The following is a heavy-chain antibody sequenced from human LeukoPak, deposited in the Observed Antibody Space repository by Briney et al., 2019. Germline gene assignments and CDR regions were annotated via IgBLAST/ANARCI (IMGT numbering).Heavy chain of an antibody. Sequence: SSETLSLTCTVSGGSISSSSYYWGWIRQPPGKGLEWIGSIYYSGSTYYNPSLKSRVTISVDTSKNQFSLKLSSVTAADTAVYYCARAKKGELLGWDYWGQGTLVTVSS. CDR1: GGSISSSSYY. CDR2: IYYSGST. V-gene: IGHV4-39*07. CDR3: ARAKKGELLGWDY. J-gene: IGHJ4*02. D-gene: IGHD1-26*01.